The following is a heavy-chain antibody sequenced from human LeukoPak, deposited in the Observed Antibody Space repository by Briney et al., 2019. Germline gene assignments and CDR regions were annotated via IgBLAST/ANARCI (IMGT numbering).Heavy chain of an antibody. V-gene: IGHV1-69*05. J-gene: IGHJ6*03. CDR1: GGTFSSYA. CDR3: ARSQTHYYYYYMDV. Sequence: ASVKVSCKASGGTFSSYAISWVRQAPGQGLEWMGGIIPIFGTANYAQKFQGRVTITTVESTSTAYMELSSLRSEDTAVYYCARSQTHYYYYYMDVWGKGTTVTVSS. CDR2: IIPIFGTA.